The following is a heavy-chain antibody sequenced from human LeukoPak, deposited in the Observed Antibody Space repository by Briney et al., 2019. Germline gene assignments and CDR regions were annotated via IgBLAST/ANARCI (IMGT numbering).Heavy chain of an antibody. J-gene: IGHJ4*02. V-gene: IGHV4-61*01. CDR2: IYASGNT. Sequence: SETLSLTCTVSGGSVSSASYYWTWIREPPGKGLEWIGYIYASGNTNYNPSLKSRVTISVDTSKNQFSLKLSSVTAADTAVYYCARDPPVAGTSWGQGTLVTVSS. D-gene: IGHD6-19*01. CDR1: GGSVSSASYY. CDR3: ARDPPVAGTS.